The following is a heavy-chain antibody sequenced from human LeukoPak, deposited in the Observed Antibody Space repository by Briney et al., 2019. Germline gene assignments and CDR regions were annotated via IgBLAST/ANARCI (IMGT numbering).Heavy chain of an antibody. V-gene: IGHV3-21*01. CDR1: GFTFSSYS. CDR3: ASSGQWLVLGYYYYGMDV. Sequence: GGSLRLSCAASGFTFSSYSMNWVRQAPGKGLEWVSYISSSSSYIYYADSVKGRFTISRDNAKNSLYLQMNSLRAEDTAVYYCASSGQWLVLGYYYYGMDVWGQGTTVTVSS. CDR2: ISSSSSYI. D-gene: IGHD6-19*01. J-gene: IGHJ6*02.